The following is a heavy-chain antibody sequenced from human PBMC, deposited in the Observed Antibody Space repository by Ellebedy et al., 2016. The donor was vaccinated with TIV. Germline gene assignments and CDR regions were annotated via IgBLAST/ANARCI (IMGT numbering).Heavy chain of an antibody. J-gene: IGHJ4*02. CDR3: ARDSLWFGESDFDY. D-gene: IGHD3-10*01. CDR1: GGTFNNYA. CDR2: ISTANGGT. V-gene: IGHV1-3*04. Sequence: ASVKVSCKASGGTFNNYAFSWVRQAPGQGLAWMGWISTANGGTKYSQNFEGRVTITRDTSASTVYMELISLRSEDTAVYFCARDSLWFGESDFDYWGQGTLVIVSS.